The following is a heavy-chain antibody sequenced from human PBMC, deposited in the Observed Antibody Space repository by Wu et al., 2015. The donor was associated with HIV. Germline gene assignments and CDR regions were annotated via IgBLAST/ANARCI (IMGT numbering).Heavy chain of an antibody. Sequence: QVQLVQSGAEVKKPGASVKVSCKASGYTFTNYYMHWVRQAPGQGLEWMGIINPSGGSTSYAQKFQGRVTMTRDTSTSTVYMELSSLRSEDTAAYYCARDLGGSPPEYYFDYVGPGNAGHRSPQ. CDR2: INPSGGST. V-gene: IGHV1-46*01. D-gene: IGHD1-26*01. CDR1: GYTFTNYY. J-gene: IGHJ4*02. CDR3: ARDLGGSPPEYYFDY.